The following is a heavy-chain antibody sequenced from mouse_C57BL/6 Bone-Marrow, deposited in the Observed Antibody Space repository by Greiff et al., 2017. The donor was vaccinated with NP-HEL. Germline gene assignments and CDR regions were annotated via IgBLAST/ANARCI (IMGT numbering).Heavy chain of an antibody. CDR2: INYDGSST. V-gene: IGHV5-16*01. CDR3: AREGGLGRGFDY. D-gene: IGHD3-3*01. J-gene: IGHJ2*01. Sequence: EVMLVESEGGLVQPGSSMKLSCTASGFTFSDYYMAWVRQVPEKGLEWVANINYDGSSTYYLDSLKSRFIISRDNAKNILYLQMSSLKSEDTATYYCAREGGLGRGFDYWGQGTTLTVSS. CDR1: GFTFSDYY.